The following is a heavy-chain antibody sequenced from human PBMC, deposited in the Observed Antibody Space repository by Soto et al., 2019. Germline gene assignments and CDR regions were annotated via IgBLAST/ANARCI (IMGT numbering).Heavy chain of an antibody. CDR1: GGSISSGGDS. CDR3: ARAQIPHWFDP. Sequence: QLQLQESGSGLVRPSETLSLTCTVSGGSISSGGDSCSWIRQAPGKGLEWIGYIYHSGSAIYNPSLKSRVTMSADRSKNQLSLRLNSVTAADTAVYYCARAQIPHWFDPWGQGILVTVSP. CDR2: IYHSGSA. V-gene: IGHV4-30-2*01. J-gene: IGHJ5*02. D-gene: IGHD2-21*01.